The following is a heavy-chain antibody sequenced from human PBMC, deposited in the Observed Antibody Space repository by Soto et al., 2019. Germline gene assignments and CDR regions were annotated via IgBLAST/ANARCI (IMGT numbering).Heavy chain of an antibody. J-gene: IGHJ4*02. D-gene: IGHD1-7*01. CDR2: IRRQEHGGTT. Sequence: PGGSLRLSCTGSGFTFADYPMSWVRKGTGKGLEWLEFIRRQEHGGTTAYGASVEVSFTISRNDSRGSAFLQLTNLKSEDTGVYYCTRVYKWNSWGKGTRVTISS. V-gene: IGHV3-49*04. CDR1: GFTFADYP. CDR3: TRVYKWNS.